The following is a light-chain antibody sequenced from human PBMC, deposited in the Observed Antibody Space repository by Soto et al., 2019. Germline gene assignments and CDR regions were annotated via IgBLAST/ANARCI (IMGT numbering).Light chain of an antibody. V-gene: IGKV3-20*01. Sequence: EIVLTQSPGTLSLSPGKRATLSCSASQSISSSYLAWYQQRPGQAPRLLIYGASSRATGIPDRFSGSGSGTEFTLTISRLEPEDFAVYYCQQYGSSPWTFGQGTKVDNK. CDR1: QSISSSY. CDR2: GAS. CDR3: QQYGSSPWT. J-gene: IGKJ1*01.